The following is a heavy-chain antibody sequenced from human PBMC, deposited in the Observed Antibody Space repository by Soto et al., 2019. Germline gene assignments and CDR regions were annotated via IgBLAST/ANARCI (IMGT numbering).Heavy chain of an antibody. Sequence: EVQLVESGGGLVQPGGSLRLSCKASGFTFSGYNMEWGRQAPGKGLEWIAYISGGGVPVYYADSVKGRFTISRDNAKNSLYLQMNRLRYEDTAVYYCARGRANFYFDFWGQGALVTVSS. V-gene: IGHV3-48*02. CDR1: GFTFSGYN. CDR2: ISGGGVPV. CDR3: ARGRANFYFDF. J-gene: IGHJ4*02.